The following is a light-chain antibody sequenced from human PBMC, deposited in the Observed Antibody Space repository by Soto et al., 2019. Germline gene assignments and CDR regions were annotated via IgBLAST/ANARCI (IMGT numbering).Light chain of an antibody. CDR2: DVN. CDR3: SSYAGSNNWV. CDR1: SSDVGGYNF. J-gene: IGLJ3*02. V-gene: IGLV2-8*01. Sequence: QSALTQPPSASGSPGQSLTISCTGTSSDVGGYNFVSWYQQHPGKAPKLMISDVNRRPSGVPDRFSGSKSGNTASLTVSGLQAEDEAEYYCSSYAGSNNWVFGGGTKVTVL.